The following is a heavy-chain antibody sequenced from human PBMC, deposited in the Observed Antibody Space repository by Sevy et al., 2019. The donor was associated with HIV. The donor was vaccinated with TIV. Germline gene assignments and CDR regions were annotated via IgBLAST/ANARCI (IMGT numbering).Heavy chain of an antibody. V-gene: IGHV3-23*01. CDR3: AKASGYNSDYYFDY. D-gene: IGHD6-19*01. Sequence: GGSLRLSCAASGLTFSNYAMSWVRQAPGKGLERVSSLSGDCESRYYAASVKGRFTISKDNSKGSLSLVYLQMNNLRADDAAVYYCAKASGYNSDYYFDYWGHGTLVTVSS. CDR1: GLTFSNYA. CDR2: LSGDCESR. J-gene: IGHJ4*01.